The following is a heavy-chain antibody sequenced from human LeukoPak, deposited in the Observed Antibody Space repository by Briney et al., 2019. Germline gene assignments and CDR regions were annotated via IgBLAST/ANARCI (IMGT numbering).Heavy chain of an antibody. CDR2: IFPSGGEI. CDR1: GFTFCTFA. CDR3: AKDGKDCSSTRCYKAGYFFDY. Sequence: GGPLRLSCAASGFTFCTFAMSWVRQPPGKGLEWVSSIFPSGGEIHYADSVRGRFTISRETTKNTLCMQMNSLRAEDTAVYYCAKDGKDCSSTRCYKAGYFFDYGGQGTLVTVSP. J-gene: IGHJ4*02. D-gene: IGHD2-2*02. V-gene: IGHV3-23*01.